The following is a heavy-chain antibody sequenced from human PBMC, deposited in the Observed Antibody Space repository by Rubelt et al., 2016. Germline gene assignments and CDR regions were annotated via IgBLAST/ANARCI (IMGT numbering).Heavy chain of an antibody. D-gene: IGHD6-6*01. V-gene: IGHV4-39*01. Sequence: QLQLQESGPGLVEPSETLSLTCAFSGGSLSSSSYYWNWIRPPPGKGLEWIGSIFYSGSTYYHPSLNSPVTISVDTSKKQFARKMSIVMPAETARYYCARGRMAARPDTPYVDYWGRGTLVTVSS. J-gene: IGHJ4*02. CDR3: ARGRMAARPDTPYVDY. CDR1: GGSLSSSSYY. CDR2: IFYSGST.